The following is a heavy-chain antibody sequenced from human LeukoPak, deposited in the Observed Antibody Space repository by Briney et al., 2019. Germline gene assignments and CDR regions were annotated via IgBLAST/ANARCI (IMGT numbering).Heavy chain of an antibody. CDR2: ISSNGGST. V-gene: IGHV3-64*01. CDR1: GFTFSSYA. J-gene: IGHJ3*02. D-gene: IGHD3-9*01. Sequence: PGGSLRLSCAASGFTFSSYAMHWVRQAPGKGLEYVSAISSNGGSTYYANSVKGRFTISRDNSKNTLYLQMGNLRAEDMAVYYCARGKNILTGYPDAFDIWGQGTMVTVSS. CDR3: ARGKNILTGYPDAFDI.